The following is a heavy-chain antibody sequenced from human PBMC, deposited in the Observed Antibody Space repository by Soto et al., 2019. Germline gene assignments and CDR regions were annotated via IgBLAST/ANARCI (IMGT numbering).Heavy chain of an antibody. CDR3: ARGTTSWSWKFDY. J-gene: IGHJ4*02. CDR1: GGSVSSGSYY. CDR2: IYYSGST. V-gene: IGHV4-61*01. D-gene: IGHD6-13*01. Sequence: SETLSLTCTVSGGSVSSGSYYWSWIRQPPGKGLEWIGYIYYSGSTNYNPSLKSRVTISVDTSKNQFSLKLSSVTAADTAVYYCARGTTSWSWKFDYWGQGILVTVSS.